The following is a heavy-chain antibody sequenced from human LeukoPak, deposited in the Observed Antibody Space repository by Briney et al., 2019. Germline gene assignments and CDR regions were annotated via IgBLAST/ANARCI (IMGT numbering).Heavy chain of an antibody. D-gene: IGHD6-13*01. CDR2: IYTSGST. CDR3: ARDHSSSWPADAFDI. V-gene: IGHV4-4*07. CDR1: GGSIRSYY. J-gene: IGHJ3*02. Sequence: SETLSLTCTVSGGSIRSYYWSWIRQPAGKGLEWIGRIYTSGSTNYNPSLKSRVTMSVDTSKNQFSLKLSSVTAADTAVYYCARDHSSSWPADAFDIWGQGTMVTVSS.